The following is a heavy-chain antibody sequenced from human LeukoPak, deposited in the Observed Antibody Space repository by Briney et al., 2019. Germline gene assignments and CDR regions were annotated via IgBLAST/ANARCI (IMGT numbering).Heavy chain of an antibody. CDR2: IIPISGTT. CDR1: GGTFTSYA. D-gene: IGHD2-21*01. V-gene: IGHV1-69*15. J-gene: IGHJ4*02. Sequence: SVKVSCKTSGGTFTSYAITWVRQAPGKGLEWMGKIIPISGTTNYAQKFQGRDTITADESTSTAYMELSSLRSEDTAVYYCARAPRADSPPDYWGQGTLVTVSS. CDR3: ARAPRADSPPDY.